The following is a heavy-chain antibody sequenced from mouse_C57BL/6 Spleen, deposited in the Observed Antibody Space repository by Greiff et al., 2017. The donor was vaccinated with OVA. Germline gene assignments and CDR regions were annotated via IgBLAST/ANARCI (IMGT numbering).Heavy chain of an antibody. Sequence: VQLQQPGAELVKPGASVKLSCKASGYTFTSYWLQWVKQRPGQGLEWIGEIDPSDSYTNYNQKFKGKATLTVDTSSSTAYMQLSSLTSEDSAVYYCARSGTTVYFDYWGKGTTLTVSS. CDR2: IDPSDSYT. CDR3: ARSGTTVYFDY. D-gene: IGHD1-1*01. V-gene: IGHV1-50*01. CDR1: GYTFTSYW. J-gene: IGHJ2*01.